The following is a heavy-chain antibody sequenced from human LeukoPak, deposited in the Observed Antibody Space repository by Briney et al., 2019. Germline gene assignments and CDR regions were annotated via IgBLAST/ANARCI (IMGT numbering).Heavy chain of an antibody. V-gene: IGHV1-18*01. CDR3: AGQGGYAWSWFDP. CDR2: ISPYNGNT. Sequence: ASVKVSCKASGYTFTSYGIGWVRQAPGQGLEWMRWISPYNGNTKYPQKFQGRVIMTTDTATTTVYMELRSLTSDDTAMYYCAGQGGYAWSWFDPWGQGTLVTVSS. CDR1: GYTFTSYG. D-gene: IGHD3-3*01. J-gene: IGHJ5*02.